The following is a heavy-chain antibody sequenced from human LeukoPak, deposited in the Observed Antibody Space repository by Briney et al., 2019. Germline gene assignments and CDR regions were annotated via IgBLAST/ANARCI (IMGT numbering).Heavy chain of an antibody. D-gene: IGHD2-2*01. CDR3: ARTGNSKVPAAYNWFDP. J-gene: IGHJ5*02. CDR2: IIPILGIA. CDR1: GGTFSSYA. Sequence: SVKVSCKASGGTFSSYAISWVRQAPGQGLEWMGRIIPILGIANYAQKFQGRVTITADKSTSTAYMELSSLRSEDTAVYYCARTGNSKVPAAYNWFDPWGQGTLVTVSS. V-gene: IGHV1-69*04.